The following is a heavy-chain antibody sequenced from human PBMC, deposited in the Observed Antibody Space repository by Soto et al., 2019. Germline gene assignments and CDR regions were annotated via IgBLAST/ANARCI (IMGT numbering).Heavy chain of an antibody. V-gene: IGHV3-30*18. CDR2: ISYDGSTK. J-gene: IGHJ6*02. Sequence: QVQLVESGGGVVQPGRSLRLSCAASGFTFSSYGMHWVRQAPGKGLEWVAVISYDGSTKYYADSVKGRFTISRDNSENTLYLQMNSLRAEDTAVYYCAKSRGSGNNGMDVWGQGTTVTVSS. CDR1: GFTFSSYG. CDR3: AKSRGSGNNGMDV. D-gene: IGHD3-10*01.